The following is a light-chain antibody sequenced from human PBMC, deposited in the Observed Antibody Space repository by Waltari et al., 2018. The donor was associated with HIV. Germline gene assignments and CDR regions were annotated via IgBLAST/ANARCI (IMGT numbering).Light chain of an antibody. J-gene: IGLJ2*01. CDR2: EVS. CDR3: CAYAGSTNYVI. V-gene: IGLV2-23*02. Sequence: QSPLPQSASVSGSPGHAITISCTETSSDAGGYDLVSWYQQHPGKAPKLMIYEVSKRPSGVSNRFSGSKSGNTASLTISGLQAEDEADYYCCAYAGSTNYVIFGGGTKLTVL. CDR1: SSDAGGYDL.